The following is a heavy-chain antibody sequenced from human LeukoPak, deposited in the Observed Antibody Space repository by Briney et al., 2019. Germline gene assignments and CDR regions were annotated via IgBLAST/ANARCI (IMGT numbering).Heavy chain of an antibody. J-gene: IGHJ4*02. Sequence: SCKASGYSFADYYMHWVRQAPGKGLEWVAAISYDGSDKYYADSVKGRFTISRDNSKNTLYLQMNSLRVEDTAVYYCKEVDYWGQGTLVTVSS. CDR1: GYSFADYY. CDR2: ISYDGSDK. CDR3: KEVDY. V-gene: IGHV3-30*04.